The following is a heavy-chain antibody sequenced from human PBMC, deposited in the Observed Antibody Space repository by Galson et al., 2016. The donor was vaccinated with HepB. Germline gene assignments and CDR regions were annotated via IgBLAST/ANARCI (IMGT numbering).Heavy chain of an antibody. CDR2: IGSGGTYI. D-gene: IGHD2-15*01. Sequence: SLRLSCAASGFTFSSYSMNWVRQAPGKGLEWVSSIGSGGTYIYYADSVKGRFTISRDNAKNSLYLQMNSLRAEDTAVYFCARDLTGCSGGSCFPTYNWFDPWGQGVLVTVSS. CDR3: ARDLTGCSGGSCFPTYNWFDP. J-gene: IGHJ5*02. V-gene: IGHV3-21*01. CDR1: GFTFSSYS.